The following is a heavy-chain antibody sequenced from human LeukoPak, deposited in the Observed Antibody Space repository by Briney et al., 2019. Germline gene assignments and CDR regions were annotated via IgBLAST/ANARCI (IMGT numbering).Heavy chain of an antibody. CDR2: INHSGST. CDR3: ARVGYGSGSYYFDY. D-gene: IGHD3-10*01. J-gene: IGHJ4*02. Sequence: PSETLSLTCAVYGGSSSGYYWSWIRQPPGKGLEWIWEINHSGSTNYNPSLKSRVTISVDTSKNQFSLKLSSVTAADTAVYYCARVGYGSGSYYFDYWGQGTLVTVSS. V-gene: IGHV4-34*01. CDR1: GGSSSGYY.